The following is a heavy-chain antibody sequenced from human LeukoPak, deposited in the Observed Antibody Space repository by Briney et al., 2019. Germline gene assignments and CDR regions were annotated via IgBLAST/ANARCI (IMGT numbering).Heavy chain of an antibody. CDR1: GFTFSTYA. Sequence: GGSLRLSCAASGFTFSTYAMSWVRQAPGQGLEWVSIITDSGTSTYYADSVKGRFTVSRDNSKNTLYLQMNSLRAEDTAVYYCARNRDYNSGSDFDYWGQGTLVTVSS. D-gene: IGHD3-10*01. V-gene: IGHV3-23*01. CDR2: ITDSGTST. CDR3: ARNRDYNSGSDFDY. J-gene: IGHJ4*02.